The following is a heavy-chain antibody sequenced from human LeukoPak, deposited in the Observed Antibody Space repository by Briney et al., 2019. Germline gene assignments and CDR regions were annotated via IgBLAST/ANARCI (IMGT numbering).Heavy chain of an antibody. V-gene: IGHV3-30-3*02. Sequence: GGSLRLSCAASGFTFSSYAMHWVRQAPGKGLEWVAVISYDGSNKYYADSVKGRFTISRDNSKNTLCLQMDNLRAEDTAIYYCAKEGFDSWGQGTLVTVSS. J-gene: IGHJ4*02. CDR3: AKEGFDS. CDR1: GFTFSSYA. CDR2: ISYDGSNK.